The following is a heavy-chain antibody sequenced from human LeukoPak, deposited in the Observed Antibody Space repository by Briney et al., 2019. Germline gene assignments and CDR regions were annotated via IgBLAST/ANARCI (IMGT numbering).Heavy chain of an antibody. J-gene: IGHJ2*01. V-gene: IGHV4-4*07. CDR1: GGSISGYY. CDR3: ARGCTSFSCYFFFDL. CDR2: IYTGGST. Sequence: SETLSLTCTVSGGSISGYYWSWFRQPAGQGLEWIGRIYTGGSTDYNPSLKSRLTMSIDTPKNQFSLNLSSVTAADTAIYYCARGCTSFSCYFFFDLWGRGTLVTVSS. D-gene: IGHD2-2*01.